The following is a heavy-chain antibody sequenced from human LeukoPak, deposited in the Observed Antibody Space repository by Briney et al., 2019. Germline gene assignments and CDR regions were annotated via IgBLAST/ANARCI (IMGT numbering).Heavy chain of an antibody. Sequence: GGSLRLSCAASGFTFSSYSMNWVGQAPGKGLEWVSSISSSSSYIYYADSVKGRFTISRDNARNTLFLQMNSLRVEDTAVYYCAKDETHSSGWAPFDSWGQGTLVIVSS. D-gene: IGHD6-19*01. CDR2: ISSSSSYI. CDR1: GFTFSSYS. J-gene: IGHJ4*02. V-gene: IGHV3-21*04. CDR3: AKDETHSSGWAPFDS.